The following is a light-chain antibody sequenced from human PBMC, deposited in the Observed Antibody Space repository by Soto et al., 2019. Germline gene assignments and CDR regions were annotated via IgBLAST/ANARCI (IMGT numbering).Light chain of an antibody. J-gene: IGKJ4*01. CDR3: QQYQRYPPS. Sequence: DIQMTESPSTLSASVGDRVTISWRASQSISNWLAWYQQKPGKAPKSLIYGATSLQRGVPSRFSGSGGDTDFSLTISSLQPEDIATYYCQQYQRYPPSFGGGTKVDIK. V-gene: IGKV1D-16*01. CDR1: QSISNW. CDR2: GAT.